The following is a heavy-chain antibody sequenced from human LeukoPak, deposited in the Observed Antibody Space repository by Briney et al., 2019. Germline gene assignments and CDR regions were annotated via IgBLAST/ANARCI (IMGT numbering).Heavy chain of an antibody. Sequence: GGSLRLSCAASGFTFSSYWMHWVRHAPGKGLVWVSRINSDGSSTTYADSVKGRFTISRDNAKNTLHLEMNSLRAEDTAVYYCAKDKVGAMDFDYWGQGTLVTVSS. CDR3: AKDKVGAMDFDY. D-gene: IGHD1-26*01. CDR2: INSDGSST. V-gene: IGHV3-74*01. J-gene: IGHJ4*02. CDR1: GFTFSSYW.